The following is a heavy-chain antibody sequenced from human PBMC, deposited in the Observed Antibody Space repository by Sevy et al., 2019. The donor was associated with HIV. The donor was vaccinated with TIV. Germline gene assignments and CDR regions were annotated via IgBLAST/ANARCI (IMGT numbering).Heavy chain of an antibody. CDR2: ISYDGNLK. CDR3: VKAPNDYDNSGWAGLEV. Sequence: GGSLRLSCAASGFTFNFYGMHWVRQGPGKGLEWVALISYDGNLKYYADSAKGRFTISRDNSKNTLYLQMNSLRPEDTAVYYCVKAPNDYDNSGWAGLEVWGQGTTVTVSS. V-gene: IGHV3-30*18. J-gene: IGHJ6*02. D-gene: IGHD3-22*01. CDR1: GFTFNFYG.